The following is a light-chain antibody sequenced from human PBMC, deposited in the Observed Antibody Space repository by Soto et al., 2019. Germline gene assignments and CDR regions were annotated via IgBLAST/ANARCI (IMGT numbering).Light chain of an antibody. CDR1: SSDIGAYDY. Sequence: QSLLTQPASLSGSPGQSITISCTGTSSDIGAYDYVSWFQQHPGKAPKLMISEVNNRPSGVSNRFSGSKSGNTASLTISGLQAEDEADYYCSSYTTSSTRVFGTGTKVAAL. J-gene: IGLJ1*01. CDR3: SSYTTSSTRV. CDR2: EVN. V-gene: IGLV2-14*01.